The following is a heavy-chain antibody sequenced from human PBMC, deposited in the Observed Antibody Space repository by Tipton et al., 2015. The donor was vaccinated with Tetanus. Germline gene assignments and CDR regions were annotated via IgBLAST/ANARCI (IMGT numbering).Heavy chain of an antibody. V-gene: IGHV5-51*01. CDR2: ICPGDSDT. CDR3: ARAHCSDGVCNFDF. CDR1: GYIFTNYW. J-gene: IGHJ4*02. D-gene: IGHD2-15*01. Sequence: GESLKISCKGSGYIFTNYWIGWVRQKPGKGLEWIGIICPGDSDTRYSPSFQGQVTISVDKSINTAYLQWSSLKASDTSMFYYARAHCSDGVCNFDFWGQGALVTVAS.